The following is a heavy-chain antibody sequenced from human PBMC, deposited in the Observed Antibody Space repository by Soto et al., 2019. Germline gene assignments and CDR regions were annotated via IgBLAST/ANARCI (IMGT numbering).Heavy chain of an antibody. D-gene: IGHD1-26*01. V-gene: IGHV4-30-4*01. Sequence: SETLSLTCTVSGVSVSSTDYTWTWVRQPPGKGLEWIGYRYHSASTLYNPSLRSRAIISVDTSKNQLYLALTSVTAADTAVYYCAGGAPSTTYPSVVHGLDVWVQGTALTVSS. CDR3: AGGAPSTTYPSVVHGLDV. CDR2: RYHSAST. J-gene: IGHJ6*02. CDR1: GVSVSSTDYT.